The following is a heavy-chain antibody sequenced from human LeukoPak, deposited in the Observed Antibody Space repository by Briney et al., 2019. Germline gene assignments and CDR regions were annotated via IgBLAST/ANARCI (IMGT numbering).Heavy chain of an antibody. Sequence: GGSLRLSCAASGFTFSSYWLHWVRQAPGKGLVWVSRITTDESSTNYAASVNGRFTISRDNAKSTVYLQMNSLTPEDTAVYYCARDGGTSTPFDYWGQGTLVTVSS. D-gene: IGHD2-15*01. V-gene: IGHV3-74*01. J-gene: IGHJ4*02. CDR2: ITTDESST. CDR3: ARDGGTSTPFDY. CDR1: GFTFSSYW.